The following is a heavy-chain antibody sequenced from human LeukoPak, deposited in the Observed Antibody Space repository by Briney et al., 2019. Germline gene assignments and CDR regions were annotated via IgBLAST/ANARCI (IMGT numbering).Heavy chain of an antibody. CDR3: GRALGSPLDY. CDR2: INDDGSIT. J-gene: IGHJ4*02. Sequence: PGGSLRLSCAASGFAFTRSWMHWVRQVPGKGLVWVSRINDDGSITNYADSVTGRFTISRDNAKNTLYVQMNSLRAEDTAVYYCGRALGSPLDYWGQGTLVTVSS. D-gene: IGHD1-26*01. V-gene: IGHV3-74*01. CDR1: GFAFTRSW.